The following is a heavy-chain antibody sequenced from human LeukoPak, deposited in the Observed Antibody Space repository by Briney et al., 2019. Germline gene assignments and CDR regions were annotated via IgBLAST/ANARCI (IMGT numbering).Heavy chain of an antibody. Sequence: GGSLRLSCAASGFTFSSYWMSWVRQAPGKGLEWVANIKQDGSEKYYVDSVKGRFTISRDNAKNSLYLQMNSLRAEDTAVYYCARDREGYQLPQMRSYFYMDVWGKGTTVTISS. CDR3: ARDREGYQLPQMRSYFYMDV. V-gene: IGHV3-7*01. CDR2: IKQDGSEK. J-gene: IGHJ6*03. D-gene: IGHD2-2*01. CDR1: GFTFSSYW.